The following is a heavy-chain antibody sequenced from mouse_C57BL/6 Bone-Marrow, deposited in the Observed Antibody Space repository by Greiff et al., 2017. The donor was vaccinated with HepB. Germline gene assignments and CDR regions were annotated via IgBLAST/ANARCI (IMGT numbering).Heavy chain of an antibody. CDR2: IDPSDSYT. V-gene: IGHV1-69*01. CDR3: ARCGDTTVGYYAMDY. Sequence: QVQLQQPGAELVMPGASVKLSCKASGYTFTSYWMHWVKQRPGQGLEWIGEIDPSDSYTNYNQKFKGKSTLTVDKSSSTAYMQLSSLTSEDSAVYYCARCGDTTVGYYAMDYWGQGTSVTVSS. J-gene: IGHJ4*01. D-gene: IGHD1-1*01. CDR1: GYTFTSYW.